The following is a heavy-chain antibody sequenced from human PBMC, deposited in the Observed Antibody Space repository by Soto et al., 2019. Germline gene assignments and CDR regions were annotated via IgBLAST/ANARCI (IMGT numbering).Heavy chain of an antibody. CDR2: IYPGDSYT. D-gene: IGHD6-13*01. CDR3: ARLQAAAGDNDLTFDY. V-gene: IGHV5-51*01. CDR1: GCSFTSYW. J-gene: IGHJ4*02. Sequence: PGESLKISCKASGCSFTSYWIGWVRQMPGKGLEWMGIIYPGDSYTNYSPSFQGHVTISADKSISTAYLQWSSLKASDTAMYYCARLQAAAGDNDLTFDYLGQGTLVTGSS.